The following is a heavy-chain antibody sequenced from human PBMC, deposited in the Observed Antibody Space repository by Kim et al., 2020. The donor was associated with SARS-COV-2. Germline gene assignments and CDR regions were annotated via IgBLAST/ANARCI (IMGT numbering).Heavy chain of an antibody. CDR2: T. J-gene: IGHJ5*02. V-gene: IGHV4-30-2*01. CDR3: ARGPVTASWFDP. Sequence: TKYNPSLKSRVTISVDGSNNQFSLHLTSVTAADTAVYYCARGPVTASWFDPWGRGVLVTVSS. D-gene: IGHD2-21*02.